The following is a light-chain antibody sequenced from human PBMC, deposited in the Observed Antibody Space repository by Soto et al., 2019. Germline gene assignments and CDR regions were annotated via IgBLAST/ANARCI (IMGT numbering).Light chain of an antibody. CDR1: QSVLYSSNNKNY. Sequence: DIVMTQSPDSLAVSLGERATINCKSRQSVLYSSNNKNYLTWYQQKPGQPPKLLIYWASTRESGVPDRFSGSGSGTAFTLTIGSLQAEDVAVYYCQQYYSTPWTFGQGTKVDIK. J-gene: IGKJ1*01. V-gene: IGKV4-1*01. CDR2: WAS. CDR3: QQYYSTPWT.